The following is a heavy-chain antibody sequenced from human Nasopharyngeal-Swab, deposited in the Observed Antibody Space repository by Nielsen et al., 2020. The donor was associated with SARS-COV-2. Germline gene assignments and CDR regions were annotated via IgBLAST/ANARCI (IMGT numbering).Heavy chain of an antibody. D-gene: IGHD6-6*01. CDR2: INPNSGGT. Sequence: ASVEVSCKASGYTFTGYYMHWVRQAPGQGLEWMGRINPNSGGTNYAQKFQGRVTMTRDTSISTAYMELSRLRSDDTAVYYCARPDSSSSVFDYWGQGTLVTVSS. CDR1: GYTFTGYY. V-gene: IGHV1-2*06. J-gene: IGHJ4*02. CDR3: ARPDSSSSVFDY.